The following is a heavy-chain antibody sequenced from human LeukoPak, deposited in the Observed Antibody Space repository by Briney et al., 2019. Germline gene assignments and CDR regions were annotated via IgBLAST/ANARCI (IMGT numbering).Heavy chain of an antibody. CDR1: GGSISSSSYY. CDR3: ARDTYYYGSGSYDY. D-gene: IGHD3-10*01. CDR2: IYYSGST. J-gene: IGHJ4*02. Sequence: SETLSLTCTVSGGSISSSSYYWGWIRQPPGKGLEWIGSIYYSGSTYYNPSLKSRVTISVDTSKNQFSLKLSSVTAADTAVYYCARDTYYYGSGSYDYWAREPWSPSPQ. V-gene: IGHV4-39*01.